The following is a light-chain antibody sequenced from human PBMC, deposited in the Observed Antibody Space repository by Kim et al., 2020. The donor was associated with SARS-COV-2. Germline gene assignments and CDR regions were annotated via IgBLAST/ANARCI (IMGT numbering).Light chain of an antibody. J-gene: IGLJ3*02. CDR2: GNS. V-gene: IGLV1-40*01. Sequence: RVTISCTGSSSNIGAGYDVPWYQQLPGTAPKLLIYGNSNRPSGVPDRVSGSKSGTSASLAITGLQAEDEADYYCQSYDSSLSAWVFGGGTQLTVL. CDR3: QSYDSSLSAWV. CDR1: SSNIGAGYD.